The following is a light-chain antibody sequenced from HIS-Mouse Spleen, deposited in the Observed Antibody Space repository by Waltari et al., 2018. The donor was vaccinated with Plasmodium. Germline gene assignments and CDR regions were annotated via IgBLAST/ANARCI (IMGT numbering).Light chain of an antibody. CDR2: DVS. J-gene: IGLJ3*02. Sequence: QSALTQPRSVSGSPGQSVTISCTGTRSDVGGYNHVSWYQQPPGKAPKLMIYDVSKRPSGVPDRFSGSKSGNTASLTISGLQAEDEADYYCCSYAGSYTWVFGGGTKLTVL. CDR3: CSYAGSYTWV. V-gene: IGLV2-11*01. CDR1: RSDVGGYNH.